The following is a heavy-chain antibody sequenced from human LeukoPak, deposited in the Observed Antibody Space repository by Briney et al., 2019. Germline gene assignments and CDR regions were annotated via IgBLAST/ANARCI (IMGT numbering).Heavy chain of an antibody. D-gene: IGHD6-13*01. CDR1: GFTFSSYA. CDR2: ISGSGGST. Sequence: GGSLRLSCAASGFTFSSYAMSWVRQAPGKGLEWVSAISGSGGSTYYTDSVKGRFTISRDNSKNTLYLQMNSLRAEDTAVYYCAKVREWGLQQLDFDYWGQGTLVTVSS. CDR3: AKVREWGLQQLDFDY. V-gene: IGHV3-23*01. J-gene: IGHJ4*02.